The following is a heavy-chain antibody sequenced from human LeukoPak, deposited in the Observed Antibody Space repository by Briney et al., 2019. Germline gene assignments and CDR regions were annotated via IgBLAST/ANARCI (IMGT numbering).Heavy chain of an antibody. CDR1: GFTFNNYG. D-gene: IGHD2-15*01. CDR2: IRYNGNNQ. J-gene: IGHJ4*02. CDR3: AKGVGYCSGGSCQQFDY. V-gene: IGHV3-30*02. Sequence: GGSLRLSCAASGFTFNNYGMHWVRQAPGKGLEGVAFIRYNGNNQYYADSVKGRITISRDNSKNTLYLQMNSLRAEDTAVYYCAKGVGYCSGGSCQQFDYWGQGTLVTVSS.